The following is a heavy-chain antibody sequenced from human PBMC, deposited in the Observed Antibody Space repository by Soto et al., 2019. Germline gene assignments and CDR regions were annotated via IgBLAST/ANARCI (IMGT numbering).Heavy chain of an antibody. D-gene: IGHD2-8*01. CDR3: ARKVTLTSTSYSYGMDP. CDR2: IIPIFDTA. CDR1: GSTFSDYT. J-gene: IGHJ6*02. Sequence: ASVKVSCKASGSTFSDYTINWVRQAPGQRLEWMGGIIPIFDTANYAEKFQGRVTITADESMSTSYMEVSSLRSGDTAVYYCARKVTLTSTSYSYGMDPVGQGTRLTVSS. V-gene: IGHV1-69*13.